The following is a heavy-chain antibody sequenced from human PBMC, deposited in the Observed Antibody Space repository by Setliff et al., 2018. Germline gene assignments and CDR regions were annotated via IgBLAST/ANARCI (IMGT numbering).Heavy chain of an antibody. Sequence: PGESLKISCAASGFTFSSYAMNWARQAPGKGLEWVSAISGSGGSTYYADSVKGRFTISRDNSKNTLYLQMNSLRAEDTAVYYCAKAPAPYAASLLNWFDPWGQGMLVTVSS. CDR2: ISGSGGST. CDR1: GFTFSSYA. CDR3: AKAPAPYAASLLNWFDP. V-gene: IGHV3-23*01. J-gene: IGHJ5*02. D-gene: IGHD2-2*01.